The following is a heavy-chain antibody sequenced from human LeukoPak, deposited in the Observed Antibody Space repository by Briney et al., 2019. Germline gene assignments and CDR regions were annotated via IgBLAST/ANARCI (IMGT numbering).Heavy chain of an antibody. Sequence: SETLSLTCTVSGGSMSSYYWSGIRQPPGKGLEWIGYIYYSGSTNYNPSLKSRVTISVDTSKNQFSLKLSSVTAADTAVYYCARHTGSGWSYNWFDPWGQGTLVTVSS. V-gene: IGHV4-59*08. D-gene: IGHD6-19*01. CDR1: GGSMSSYY. CDR2: IYYSGST. J-gene: IGHJ5*02. CDR3: ARHTGSGWSYNWFDP.